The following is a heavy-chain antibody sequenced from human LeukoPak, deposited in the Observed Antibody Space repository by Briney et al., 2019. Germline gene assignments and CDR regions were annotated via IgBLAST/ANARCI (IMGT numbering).Heavy chain of an antibody. Sequence: ASVKVSCKASGYTFTDYYMHWVRQAPGQGLEWMGWINPNSGGTNYAQKLQGRVTMTTDTSTSTAYMELRSLRSDDTAVYYCARDSFGGSGSYYNWFDPWGQGTLVTVSS. CDR2: INPNSGGT. J-gene: IGHJ5*02. CDR1: GYTFTDYY. CDR3: ARDSFGGSGSYYNWFDP. D-gene: IGHD3-10*01. V-gene: IGHV1-2*02.